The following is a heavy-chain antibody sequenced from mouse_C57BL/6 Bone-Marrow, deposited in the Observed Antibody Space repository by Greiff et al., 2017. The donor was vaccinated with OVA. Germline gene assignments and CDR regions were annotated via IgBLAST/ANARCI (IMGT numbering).Heavy chain of an antibody. V-gene: IGHV1-63*01. CDR1: GYTFTNYW. CDR2: IYPGGGYT. D-gene: IGHD3-3*01. J-gene: IGHJ1*03. Sequence: QVQLQQSGAELVRPGTSVKMSCKASGYTFTNYWIGWAKQRPGHGLEWIGDIYPGGGYTNYNEKFKGKATLTADNSSSTAYMQFSSLTSEDSAIYYCAREGTWYFDVWGTGTTVTVSS. CDR3: AREGTWYFDV.